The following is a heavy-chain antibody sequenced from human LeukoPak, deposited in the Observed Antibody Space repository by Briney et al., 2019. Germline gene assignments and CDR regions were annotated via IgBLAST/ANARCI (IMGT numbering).Heavy chain of an antibody. CDR2: ISGSGGST. D-gene: IGHD6-13*01. CDR1: GFTFSSYA. CDR3: AKDPESAAAVYYFDY. V-gene: IGHV3-23*01. Sequence: GGSLRLSCAASGFTFSSYAMSWVRQAPGKGLEWVSAISGSGGSTYYADSVKGRFTISSDNSKNTLYLQMNSLRAEDTAVYYCAKDPESAAAVYYFDYWGQGTLVTVSS. J-gene: IGHJ4*02.